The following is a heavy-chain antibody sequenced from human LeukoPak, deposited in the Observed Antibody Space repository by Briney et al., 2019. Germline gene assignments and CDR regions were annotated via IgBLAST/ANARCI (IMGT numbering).Heavy chain of an antibody. D-gene: IGHD6-19*01. Sequence: PGGSLRLSCAASGFTFSSYGMHWVRQAPGKGLEWVAFIWYDGSNKYYADSVKGRFAISRDNSKNTLYLQMNSLRAEDTAVYYCASTSGWYEPIDYWGEGTLVTVSS. CDR1: GFTFSSYG. CDR3: ASTSGWYEPIDY. J-gene: IGHJ4*02. CDR2: IWYDGSNK. V-gene: IGHV3-33*08.